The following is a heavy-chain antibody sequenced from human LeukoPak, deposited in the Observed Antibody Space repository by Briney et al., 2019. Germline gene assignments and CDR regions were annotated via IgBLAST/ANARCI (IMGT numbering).Heavy chain of an antibody. Sequence: PGGSLRLSCAASGFTFSDSWMNWVRQAPGKGLEWVANMNQDGSDKDYVDSVKGRFTISRDNARNSLYLQMGSLRAEDTAVYYCATYTHWVAGDVWGQGTTVTVSS. CDR1: GFTFSDSW. J-gene: IGHJ6*02. V-gene: IGHV3-7*01. CDR2: MNQDGSDK. D-gene: IGHD3-16*01. CDR3: ATYTHWVAGDV.